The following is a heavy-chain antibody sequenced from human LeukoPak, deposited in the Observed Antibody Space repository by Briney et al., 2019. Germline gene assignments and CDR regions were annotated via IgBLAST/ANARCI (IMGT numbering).Heavy chain of an antibody. CDR2: IFYSGST. J-gene: IGHJ5*02. V-gene: IGHV4-59*12. D-gene: IGHD1-26*01. CDR3: ARDLEDEWELPNNWFNP. Sequence: SETLSLTCTVSGGSISGYYWSWIRQPPGKGLEWIGYIFYSGSTNYNPSLKSRVTISVDTSKNQFSLKLSSVTAADTAVYYCARDLEDEWELPNNWFNPWGQGTLVTVSS. CDR1: GGSISGYY.